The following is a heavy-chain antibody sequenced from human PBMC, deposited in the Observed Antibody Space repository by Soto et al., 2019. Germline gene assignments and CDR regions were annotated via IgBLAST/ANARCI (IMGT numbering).Heavy chain of an antibody. D-gene: IGHD3-3*01. CDR1: GFTFSSYA. CDR2: ISGSGGST. V-gene: IGHV3-23*01. Sequence: EVQLLESGGGLVQPRGSLRLSCAASGFTFSSYAMSWVRQAPGKGLEWVSAISGSGGSTYYADSVKGRFTISRDNSNNRLHLQMNSVRAEDTALYNCAKVRALRFLVVLGVVDAFGILGPGTMVTVSS. J-gene: IGHJ3*02. CDR3: AKVRALRFLVVLGVVDAFGI.